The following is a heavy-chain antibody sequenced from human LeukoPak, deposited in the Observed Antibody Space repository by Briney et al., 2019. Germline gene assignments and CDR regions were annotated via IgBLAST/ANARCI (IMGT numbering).Heavy chain of an antibody. J-gene: IGHJ4*02. CDR3: ARESYPIDY. CDR1: GFTFSSYA. Sequence: GRSLRLSCAASGFTFSSYAMHWVRQAPGKGLEWVAVISYDGSNKYYADSVKGRFTISRDNSKNTLYLQMNSLRAEDTAVYYCARESYPIDYWGQGTLVTVSS. D-gene: IGHD5-18*01. V-gene: IGHV3-30-3*01. CDR2: ISYDGSNK.